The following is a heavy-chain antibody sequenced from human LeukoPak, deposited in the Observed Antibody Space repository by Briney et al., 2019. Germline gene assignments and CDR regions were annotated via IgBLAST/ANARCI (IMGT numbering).Heavy chain of an antibody. D-gene: IGHD3-22*01. J-gene: IGHJ4*02. Sequence: SETLPLTCAVYGGSFSGYYWSWIRQPPGKGLEWIGEINHSGSTNYNPSLKSRVTISVDTSKNQFSLKLTTVTAADTAVYYCAGGPYYYDSSGPIDYWGQGTLVTVSS. V-gene: IGHV4-34*01. CDR2: INHSGST. CDR1: GGSFSGYY. CDR3: AGGPYYYDSSGPIDY.